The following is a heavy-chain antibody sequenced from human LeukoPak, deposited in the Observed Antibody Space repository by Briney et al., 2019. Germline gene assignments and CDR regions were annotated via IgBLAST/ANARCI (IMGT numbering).Heavy chain of an antibody. CDR2: IYSGGST. CDR1: GFSVSSNY. J-gene: IGHJ4*02. V-gene: IGHV3-66*01. Sequence: GGSLRLSCAASGFSVSSNYMSWVRQAPGKGLEWVSVIYSGGSTYYADSVKGRLTISRDNSKDTVYLQMNSLRAEDTAVYYCARSSAPLQVGDFDYWGQGTLVTVSS. CDR3: ARSSAPLQVGDFDY. D-gene: IGHD1-26*01.